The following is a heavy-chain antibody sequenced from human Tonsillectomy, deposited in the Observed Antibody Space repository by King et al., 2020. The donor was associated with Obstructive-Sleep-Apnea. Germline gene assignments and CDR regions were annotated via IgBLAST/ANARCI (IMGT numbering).Heavy chain of an antibody. CDR2: ISGSGRIT. Sequence: DVQLVESGGGLVQPGGSLRLSCEASGFTFGSYALAWVRQAPGKGLEWVSSISGSGRITYYADSVKGRFTISRDNSKNTLFLQMNNLRAGDTAVYYCAKDPGASAEFFHHWGQGTLVTVSS. CDR1: GFTFGSYA. V-gene: IGHV3-23*04. J-gene: IGHJ1*01. CDR3: AKDPGASAEFFHH. D-gene: IGHD1-26*01.